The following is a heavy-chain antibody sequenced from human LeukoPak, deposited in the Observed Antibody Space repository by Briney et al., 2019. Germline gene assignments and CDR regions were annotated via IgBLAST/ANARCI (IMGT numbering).Heavy chain of an antibody. Sequence: ALSLTCPVSTGSISSGVYYWSWIRQHPGKGLEWIGYIYYSGSTYYNPSLKSRVTISVDTSKNQFSLKLSSVTAADTAVYYCARGVRWLQLSYFDYWGQGTLVTVSS. V-gene: IGHV4-31*03. CDR2: IYYSGST. CDR1: TGSISSGVYY. CDR3: ARGVRWLQLSYFDY. J-gene: IGHJ4*02. D-gene: IGHD5-24*01.